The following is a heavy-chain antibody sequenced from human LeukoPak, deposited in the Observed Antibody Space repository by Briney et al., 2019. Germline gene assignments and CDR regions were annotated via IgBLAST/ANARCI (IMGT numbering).Heavy chain of an antibody. V-gene: IGHV5-51*01. Sequence: GGSLRLSCKGSGYSFTSYWIGGVRQMPGKGLEWMGIIYPGDSDTRYSPSFQGQVTISADKSISTAYLQWSSLKASDTAMYYCARPVGLRKYWYFDLRGRGTLVTVSS. CDR3: ARPVGLRKYWYFDL. CDR1: GYSFTSYW. J-gene: IGHJ2*01. CDR2: IYPGDSDT.